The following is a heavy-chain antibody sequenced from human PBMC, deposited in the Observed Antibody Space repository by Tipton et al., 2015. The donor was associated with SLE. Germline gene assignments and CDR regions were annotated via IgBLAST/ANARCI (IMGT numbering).Heavy chain of an antibody. CDR3: ARGGIFGVFALDF. CDR1: GYTFTSNY. D-gene: IGHD3-3*01. J-gene: IGHJ4*02. V-gene: IGHV1-46*01. CDR2: INPGGGRA. Sequence: QSGAEVKKPGASVKISCKTSGYTFTSNYIRWVRQAPGQGLEWMGIINPGGGRATYSQKFQGRVTMTRDTSASTVDMELSSLRSEDSALYYCARGGIFGVFALDFWRQVTLVTVSS.